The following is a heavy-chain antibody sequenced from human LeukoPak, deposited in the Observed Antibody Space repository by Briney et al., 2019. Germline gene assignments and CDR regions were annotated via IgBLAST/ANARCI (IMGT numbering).Heavy chain of an antibody. D-gene: IGHD6-13*01. J-gene: IGHJ4*02. CDR1: GFTFSSYA. Sequence: GGSLRLSCAASGFTFSSYAIHWVRQDPGKGLEWVAVISYDGSNKYYADSVKGRFTISRDNSKNTLYLQMNSLRAEDTAVYYCASRDQAAAGTDYWGQGTLVTVSS. CDR2: ISYDGSNK. V-gene: IGHV3-30-3*01. CDR3: ASRDQAAAGTDY.